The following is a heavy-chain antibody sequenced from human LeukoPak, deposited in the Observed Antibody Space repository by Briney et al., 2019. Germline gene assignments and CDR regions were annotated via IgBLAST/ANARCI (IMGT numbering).Heavy chain of an antibody. Sequence: PGGSLRLSCAASAFTFNSAWMSWVRQAPGKGLEWVGRIKSKTYGGTADYAAPVKGRFIISRDGSKNTLYLQMNSLKIEDTAVYYCTTVGLSGYFDRSGYYYFDYWGQGTLVTVSS. J-gene: IGHJ4*02. CDR2: IKSKTYGGTA. D-gene: IGHD3-22*01. CDR1: AFTFNSAW. CDR3: TTVGLSGYFDRSGYYYFDY. V-gene: IGHV3-15*01.